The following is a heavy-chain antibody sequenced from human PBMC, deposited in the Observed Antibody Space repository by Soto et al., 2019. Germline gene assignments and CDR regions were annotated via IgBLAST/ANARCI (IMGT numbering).Heavy chain of an antibody. V-gene: IGHV1-69*08. D-gene: IGHD4-17*01. J-gene: IGHJ2*01. CDR3: ARPDFGDYWYFDL. CDR1: GGTFSSHT. CDR2: IIPALGTA. Sequence: QDQLVQSGAEVKKPGSSVKVSCKASGGTFSSHTFSWVRQAPGQGLEWMGRIIPALGTATYAQKFQGRVTITADESATTVYMELNSLSSEDTAVYYCARPDFGDYWYFDLWGRGTLVTVSP.